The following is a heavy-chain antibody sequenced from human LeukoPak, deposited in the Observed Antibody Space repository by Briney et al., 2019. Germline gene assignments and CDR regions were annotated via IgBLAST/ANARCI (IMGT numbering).Heavy chain of an antibody. D-gene: IGHD6-13*01. CDR1: GVSISSGAYY. V-gene: IGHV4-31*03. Sequence: SQTLSLTCTVSGVSISSGAYYWSWIRQHPGKGLEWIGYIYYSGSTYYNPSLRSRVAISVDTSKNQFSLKLSSVTAADTAVYFCARVVAATGDEYFDYWGQGTLVTVSS. J-gene: IGHJ4*02. CDR2: IYYSGST. CDR3: ARVVAATGDEYFDY.